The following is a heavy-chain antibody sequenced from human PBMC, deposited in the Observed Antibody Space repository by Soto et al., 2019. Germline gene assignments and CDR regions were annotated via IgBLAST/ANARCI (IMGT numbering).Heavy chain of an antibody. CDR2: IYHSGST. J-gene: IGHJ4*02. Sequence: PSETLSLTCAVSGGSISRGGYSWSWIRQPPGKGLEWIGYIYHSGSTYYNPSLKSRVTISVDRSKNQFSLKLSSVTAADTAVYYCARWNPVVTRHYFDYWGQGTLVTVSS. V-gene: IGHV4-30-2*01. D-gene: IGHD2-21*02. CDR3: ARWNPVVTRHYFDY. CDR1: GGSISRGGYS.